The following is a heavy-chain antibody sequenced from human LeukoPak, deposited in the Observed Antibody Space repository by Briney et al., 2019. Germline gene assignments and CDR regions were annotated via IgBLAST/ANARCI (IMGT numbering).Heavy chain of an antibody. CDR2: IIPIFGTA. D-gene: IGHD6-13*01. Sequence: SVNVSCKASGGTFSSYAISWVRQAPGQGLEWMGGIIPIFGTANYAQKFQGRVTITADESTSTAYMELSSLRSEDTAVYYCAREGWYSTYYYYGMDVWGKGTTVTVSS. J-gene: IGHJ6*04. V-gene: IGHV1-69*13. CDR3: AREGWYSTYYYYGMDV. CDR1: GGTFSSYA.